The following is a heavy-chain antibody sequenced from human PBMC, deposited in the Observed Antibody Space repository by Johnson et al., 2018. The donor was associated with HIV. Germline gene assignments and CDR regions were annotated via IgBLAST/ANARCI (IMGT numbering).Heavy chain of an antibody. J-gene: IGHJ3*02. Sequence: VQLVESGGGVVRPGGFLRLSCAASGFNFDDYGMSWVRQAPGKGLEWVSGISWNSGSIGYADSVKGRFTISRDNAKNSLYLQMNSLRAEDTALYYCARDGVAGTSGDIWGQGTMVTVSS. D-gene: IGHD6-19*01. CDR3: ARDGVAGTSGDI. CDR1: GFNFDDYG. CDR2: ISWNSGSI. V-gene: IGHV3-20*04.